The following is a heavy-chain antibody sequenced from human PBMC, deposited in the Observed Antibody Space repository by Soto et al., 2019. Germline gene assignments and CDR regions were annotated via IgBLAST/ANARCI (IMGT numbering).Heavy chain of an antibody. Sequence: GGSLRLSCAASGFTFSSYGMHWVRQAPGKGLEWVAVIWYDGSNKYYADSVKGRFTISRDNSKNTLYLQMNSLRAEDTAVYYCARDGGPGEFDYWGQGTLVTVSS. J-gene: IGHJ4*02. CDR2: IWYDGSNK. CDR1: GFTFSSYG. CDR3: ARDGGPGEFDY. D-gene: IGHD1-26*01. V-gene: IGHV3-33*01.